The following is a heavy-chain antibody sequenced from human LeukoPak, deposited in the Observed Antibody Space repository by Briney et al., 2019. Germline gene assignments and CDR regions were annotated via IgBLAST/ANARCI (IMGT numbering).Heavy chain of an antibody. V-gene: IGHV3-9*03. Sequence: PGGSLRPSCAASGFTFDDYAMHWVRQTPGKGLEWVSGISWNSDSIGYADSVKGRFTISRDNAKNSLYLQMNSLRAEDMALYYCAKSSSSWYTQFDYWGQGTLVTVSS. CDR2: ISWNSDSI. CDR1: GFTFDDYA. J-gene: IGHJ4*02. D-gene: IGHD6-13*01. CDR3: AKSSSSWYTQFDY.